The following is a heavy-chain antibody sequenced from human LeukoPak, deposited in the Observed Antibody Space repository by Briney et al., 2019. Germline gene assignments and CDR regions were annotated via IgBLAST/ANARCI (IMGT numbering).Heavy chain of an antibody. Sequence: GGSLRLSCAASGFTFRSYAMSWVRQAPGKGLQWVAVVSNDGNNKQYVDSVKGRFTVSRDNSKNTLYLEMNSLRPEDTAVFYCARGLLPARGHYYYYGMDVWGKGTTVTVSS. CDR2: VSNDGNNK. V-gene: IGHV3-30*01. CDR1: GFTFRSYA. CDR3: ARGLLPARGHYYYYGMDV. J-gene: IGHJ6*04. D-gene: IGHD3-10*01.